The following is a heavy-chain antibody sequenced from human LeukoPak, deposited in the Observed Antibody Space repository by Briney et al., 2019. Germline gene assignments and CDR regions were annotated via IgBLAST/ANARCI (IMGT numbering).Heavy chain of an antibody. CDR1: GGSISSYY. CDR2: SHYSGST. J-gene: IGHJ4*02. Sequence: SETLSLTCTVSGGSISSYYWSWIRQPPGKGLEWIGYSHYSGSTNYNPSLKSRVTISVDTSKNQFSLKLSSMTAADTAVYYCARGADSSGYYSIFYFDYWGQGTLVTVSS. V-gene: IGHV4-59*01. CDR3: ARGADSSGYYSIFYFDY. D-gene: IGHD3-22*01.